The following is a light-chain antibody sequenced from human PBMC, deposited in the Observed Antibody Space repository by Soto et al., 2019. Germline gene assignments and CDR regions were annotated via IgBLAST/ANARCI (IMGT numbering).Light chain of an antibody. J-gene: IGKJ5*01. CDR1: QTVGSSF. CDR2: GAS. Sequence: EIVLTQSPGTLSLSPGERATLSCRASQTVGSSFLAWYQQKRGQAPRLLIYGASNRATGIPARFSGSGSGTDFTLTISSLEPEDFAVYYCQQRIKWPITFGQGTRLEIK. V-gene: IGKV3D-20*02. CDR3: QQRIKWPIT.